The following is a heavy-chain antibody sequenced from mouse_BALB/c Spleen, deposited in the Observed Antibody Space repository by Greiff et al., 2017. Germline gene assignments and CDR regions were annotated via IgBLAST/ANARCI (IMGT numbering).Heavy chain of an antibody. Sequence: EVKLMESGGGLVQPGGSLKLSCAASGFTFSSYGMSWVRQTPDKRLELVATMNSNGGSTYYPDSVKGRFTISRDNAKNTLYLQMSSLKSEETAMYYCARDRGPYDYDRGPFDYWGQGTTLTVSA. D-gene: IGHD2-4*01. CDR2: MNSNGGST. J-gene: IGHJ2*01. V-gene: IGHV5-6-3*01. CDR3: ARDRGPYDYDRGPFDY. CDR1: GFTFSSYG.